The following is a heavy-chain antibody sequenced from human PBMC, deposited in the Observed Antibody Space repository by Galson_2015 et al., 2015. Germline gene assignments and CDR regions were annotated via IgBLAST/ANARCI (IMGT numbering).Heavy chain of an antibody. V-gene: IGHV4-39*01. Sequence: ETLSLTCTVSGGSISSSSYYWGWIRQPPGKGLEWIGSIYYSGSTYYNPSLKSRVTISVDTSKNQFSLKLSSVTAADTAVYYCASPGTPQWELPPEQDSAENRFDYWGQGTLVTVSS. J-gene: IGHJ4*02. CDR1: GGSISSSSYY. D-gene: IGHD1-26*01. CDR2: IYYSGST. CDR3: ASPGTPQWELPPEQDSAENRFDY.